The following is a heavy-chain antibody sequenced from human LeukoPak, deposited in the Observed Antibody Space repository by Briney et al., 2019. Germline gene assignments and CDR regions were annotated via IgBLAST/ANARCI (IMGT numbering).Heavy chain of an antibody. CDR2: ISAYNGNT. CDR3: ARDLADYIPQNYYYYGMDV. J-gene: IGHJ6*02. D-gene: IGHD4-11*01. Sequence: ASVKVSCKASGYTFTSYGISWVRQAPGQGLEWMGWISAYNGNTNYAQKLQGRVTMTTDTSTSTAYMELRSLRSDDTAVYYCARDLADYIPQNYYYYGMDVWGQGTTVTVSS. CDR1: GYTFTSYG. V-gene: IGHV1-18*01.